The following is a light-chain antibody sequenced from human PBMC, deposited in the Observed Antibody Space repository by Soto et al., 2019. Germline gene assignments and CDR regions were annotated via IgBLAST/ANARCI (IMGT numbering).Light chain of an antibody. J-gene: IGKJ1*01. V-gene: IGKV1-5*03. CDR1: QSISSW. CDR2: KAS. Sequence: DIQMTQSPSTLSASVGDRITITCRASQSISSWLAWYQQKQGKDPKLLIYKASSLESGVPSRFSGSGSGTEFTLTISSLQPDDFATYYCQQYNSYHRTFGQGTKVDIK. CDR3: QQYNSYHRT.